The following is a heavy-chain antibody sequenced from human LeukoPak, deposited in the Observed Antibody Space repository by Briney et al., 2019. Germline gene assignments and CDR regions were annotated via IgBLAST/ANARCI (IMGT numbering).Heavy chain of an antibody. CDR1: GFTFSSYG. Sequence: PGGSLRLSCAASGFTFSSYGMHWVRQAPGKGLEWVAVISYDGSNKYYADSVKGRFTISRDKSKNTLYLQMNSLRAEDTAVYYCAKGGGRSGCDYWGQGTLVTVSS. V-gene: IGHV3-30*18. CDR3: AKGGGRSGCDY. J-gene: IGHJ4*02. D-gene: IGHD6-19*01. CDR2: ISYDGSNK.